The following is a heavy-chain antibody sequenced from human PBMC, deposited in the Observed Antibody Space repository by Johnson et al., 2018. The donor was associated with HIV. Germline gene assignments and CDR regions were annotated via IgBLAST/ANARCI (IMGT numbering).Heavy chain of an antibody. J-gene: IGHJ3*02. CDR3: AKDDAYSGYGYDAFDI. D-gene: IGHD5-12*01. CDR2: INWNGGST. Sequence: VQLVESGGGVVRPGGSLRLSCAASGFTFDDYGMSWVRQAPGKGLEWVSGINWNGGSTDYVDSVKGRFTISRDNSKNTLYRQMNSRRAEDTAVYYCAKDDAYSGYGYDAFDIWGQGTMVTVSS. V-gene: IGHV3-20*04. CDR1: GFTFDDYG.